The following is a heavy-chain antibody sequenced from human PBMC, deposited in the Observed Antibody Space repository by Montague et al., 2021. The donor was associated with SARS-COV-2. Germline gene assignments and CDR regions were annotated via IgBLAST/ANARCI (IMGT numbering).Heavy chain of an antibody. Sequence: SLRLSCAASGFTFSSYALHWVRQAPGKGPEWVAVISYNGRNKQFGDSVKGRATITRDNSKNTLYLQVDSLRTDDTAVYYCAREPKPVGYSDGDTFFDYWGQGTLVTVSS. CDR1: GFTFSSYA. CDR3: AREPKPVGYSDGDTFFDY. J-gene: IGHJ4*02. CDR2: ISYNGRNK. D-gene: IGHD5-18*01. V-gene: IGHV3-30*03.